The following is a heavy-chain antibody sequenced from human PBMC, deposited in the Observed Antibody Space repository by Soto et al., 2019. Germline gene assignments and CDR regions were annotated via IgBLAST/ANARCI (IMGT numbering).Heavy chain of an antibody. Sequence: VASVKVSCKASGYTFTSYGISWVRQAPGQGLEWMGWISAYNGNTNYAQKPQGRVTMTTDTSTSTAYMELRSLRSDDTAVYYCARGAHEYSTSGYYFDYWGQGTLVTV. CDR3: ARGAHEYSTSGYYFDY. CDR2: ISAYNGNT. CDR1: GYTFTSYG. D-gene: IGHD6-6*01. J-gene: IGHJ4*02. V-gene: IGHV1-18*01.